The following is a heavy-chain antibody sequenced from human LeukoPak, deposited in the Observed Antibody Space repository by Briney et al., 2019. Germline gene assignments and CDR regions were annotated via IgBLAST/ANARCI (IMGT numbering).Heavy chain of an antibody. CDR2: ISAYNGNT. Sequence: ASVKVSCKASGYTFTSYGISWVRQAPGQGLEWMGWISAYNGNTNYAQKFQGRVTITADESTSTAYMELSSLRSEDTAVYYCARQGGSGWTSYYFDYWGQGTLVTVSS. CDR3: ARQGGSGWTSYYFDY. J-gene: IGHJ4*02. D-gene: IGHD6-19*01. V-gene: IGHV1-18*01. CDR1: GYTFTSYG.